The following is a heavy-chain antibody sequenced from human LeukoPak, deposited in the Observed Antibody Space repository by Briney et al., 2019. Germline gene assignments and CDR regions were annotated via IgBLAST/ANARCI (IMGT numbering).Heavy chain of an antibody. V-gene: IGHV4-4*02. CDR2: IYHSGST. CDR1: GGSISRSNW. D-gene: IGHD3-3*01. CDR3: AREDYDDSGAWYFDL. J-gene: IGHJ2*01. Sequence: SETLSLTCAVSGGSISRSNWWSWVRQPLGKGLEWIGEIYHSGSTNYNPSLKSRVTISVDKSKNQFSLKLSSVTAADTAVYYCAREDYDDSGAWYFDLWGRGTLVTVSS.